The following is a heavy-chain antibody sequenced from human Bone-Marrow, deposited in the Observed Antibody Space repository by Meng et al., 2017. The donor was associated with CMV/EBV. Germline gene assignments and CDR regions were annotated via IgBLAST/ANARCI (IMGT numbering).Heavy chain of an antibody. V-gene: IGHV1-2*02. D-gene: IGHD6-19*01. Sequence: ASVKVSCKASGYTFTGYYMHWVRQAPGQGLEWMGWINPSSGVTKYAQRFQGRVTMTRDTSISTAYMELSSLRSDDTAVYYCARLDRSGWYSPFDYWGQGTLVTVSS. CDR3: ARLDRSGWYSPFDY. CDR2: INPSSGVT. CDR1: GYTFTGYY. J-gene: IGHJ4*02.